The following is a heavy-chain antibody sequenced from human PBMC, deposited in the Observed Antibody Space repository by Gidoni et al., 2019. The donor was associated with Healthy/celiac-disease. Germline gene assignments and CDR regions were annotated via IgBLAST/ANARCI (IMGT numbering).Heavy chain of an antibody. CDR3: ASTLLGGLQQLVLNLFDY. CDR2: IYYSGST. Sequence: RQPPGKGLEWIGSIYYSGSTYYNPSLKSRVTISVDTSKNQFSLKLSSVTAADTAVYYCASTLLGGLQQLVLNLFDYWGQGTLVTVSS. V-gene: IGHV4-39*01. J-gene: IGHJ4*02. D-gene: IGHD6-13*01.